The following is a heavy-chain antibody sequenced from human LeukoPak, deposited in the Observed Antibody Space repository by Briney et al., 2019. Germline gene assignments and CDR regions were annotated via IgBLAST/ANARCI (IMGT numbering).Heavy chain of an antibody. J-gene: IGHJ4*02. CDR2: IIPILGIA. CDR3: AREYDFWSGYYPPYFDY. Sequence: ASVKVSCKASGGTFSSYTISWVRQAPGQGLEWMGRIIPILGIANYAQKLQGRVTITADKSTSTAYMELSSLRSEDTAVYYCAREYDFWSGYYPPYFDYWGQGTLVTVSS. CDR1: GGTFSSYT. D-gene: IGHD3-3*01. V-gene: IGHV1-69*04.